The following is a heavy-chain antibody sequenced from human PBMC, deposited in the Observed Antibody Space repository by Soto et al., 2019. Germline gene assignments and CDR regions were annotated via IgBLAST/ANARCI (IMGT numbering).Heavy chain of an antibody. D-gene: IGHD3-3*01. V-gene: IGHV2-5*01. Sequence: QITLKESGPTLVKPTQTLTLTCTFSGFSLSTSGVGVGWIRQPPGKALEWLALIYWNDDKHYSPSLKSRLTITKDPSKNQVVLTMTNIDPVDTATYYCARLYYDFWSGYYLSAPQYYFDYWGQGNLVTVSS. J-gene: IGHJ4*02. CDR1: GFSLSTSGVG. CDR3: ARLYYDFWSGYYLSAPQYYFDY. CDR2: IYWNDDK.